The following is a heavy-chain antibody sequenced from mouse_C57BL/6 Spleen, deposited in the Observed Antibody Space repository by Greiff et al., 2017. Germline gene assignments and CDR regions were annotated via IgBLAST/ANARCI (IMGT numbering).Heavy chain of an antibody. CDR1: GYTFTSYW. Sequence: VQLQQPGAELVKPGASVKLSCKASGYTFTSYWMHWVKQRPGQGLEWIGEIDPSDSYTNYNQKFKGKSTLTVDKSSSTAYMQLSSLTSEDSAVYYFACLGLAYWGQGTLVTVSA. J-gene: IGHJ3*01. CDR3: ACLGLAY. D-gene: IGHD6-2*01. V-gene: IGHV1-69*01. CDR2: IDPSDSYT.